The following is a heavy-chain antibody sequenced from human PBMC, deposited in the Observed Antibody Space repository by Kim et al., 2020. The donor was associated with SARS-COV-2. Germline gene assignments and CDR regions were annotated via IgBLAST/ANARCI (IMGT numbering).Heavy chain of an antibody. CDR3: ARSSSGWNFSGMDF. CDR1: GFTFSSYA. D-gene: IGHD6-19*01. CDR2: ISYDGSNK. Sequence: GGSLRLSCAASGFTFSSYAMHWVRQAPGKGLEWVAVISYDGSNKYYADSVKGRFTISRDNSKNTLYLQMNSMRAEDTAVYYCARSSSGWNFSGMDFWGQG. J-gene: IGHJ6*02. V-gene: IGHV3-30*04.